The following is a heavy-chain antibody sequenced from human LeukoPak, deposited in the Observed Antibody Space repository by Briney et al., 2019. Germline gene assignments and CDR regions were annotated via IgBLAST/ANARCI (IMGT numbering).Heavy chain of an antibody. V-gene: IGHV1-2*02. D-gene: IGHD5-24*01. CDR1: GYTFTGYY. J-gene: IGHJ4*02. Sequence: ASVKVSCKASGYTFTGYYMHWVRQAPGQGLEWMGWINPNSGGTNYAQKFQGRVTMTRDTSISTAYMELSRLRSDDTAVYYCARGGQSRDGHDLPPSDNWGQGTLVTVSS. CDR3: ARGGQSRDGHDLPPSDN. CDR2: INPNSGGT.